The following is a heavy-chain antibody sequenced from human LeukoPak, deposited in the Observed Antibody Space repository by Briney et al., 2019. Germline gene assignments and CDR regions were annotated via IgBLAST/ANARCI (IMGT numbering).Heavy chain of an antibody. CDR1: GFTVSSNY. Sequence: PGGSLRLSCAASGFTVSSNYMSWIRQAPGKGLEWVSYISSSGSTIYYADSVKGRFTISRDNAKNSLYLQMNSLRAEDTAVYYCATSYSSGWYPDYYYYYGMDVWGQGTTVTVSS. J-gene: IGHJ6*02. D-gene: IGHD6-19*01. V-gene: IGHV3-11*01. CDR2: ISSSGSTI. CDR3: ATSYSSGWYPDYYYYYGMDV.